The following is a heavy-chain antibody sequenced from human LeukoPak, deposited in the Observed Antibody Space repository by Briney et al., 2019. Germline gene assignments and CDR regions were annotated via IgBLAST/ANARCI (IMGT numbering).Heavy chain of an antibody. CDR1: GFTFSSYW. V-gene: IGHV3-74*01. CDR3: ARGNDGYNLFDY. Sequence: GGSLRLSCAASGFTFSSYWMHWVRQAPGKGLVGVSRINSDGSSTSYADPVKGPFTISRDNAKNTLYLQMNSLRAEDTAVYYCARGNDGYNLFDYWGQGTLVTVSS. CDR2: INSDGSST. J-gene: IGHJ4*02. D-gene: IGHD5-24*01.